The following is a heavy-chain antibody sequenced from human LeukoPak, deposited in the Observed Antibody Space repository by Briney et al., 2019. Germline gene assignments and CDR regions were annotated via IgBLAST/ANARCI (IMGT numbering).Heavy chain of an antibody. V-gene: IGHV1-69*04. D-gene: IGHD3-3*01. CDR2: IIPILGIA. CDR3: ARRSVGMPGATRWFDP. CDR1: GGTFSSYA. Sequence: ASVKVSCKASGGTFSSYAISWVRQAPGQGLEWMGRIIPILGIANYAQKFQGRVTITADKSTSTAYMELSSLRSEDTAVYDCARRSVGMPGATRWFDPWGKGTLVTVS. J-gene: IGHJ5*02.